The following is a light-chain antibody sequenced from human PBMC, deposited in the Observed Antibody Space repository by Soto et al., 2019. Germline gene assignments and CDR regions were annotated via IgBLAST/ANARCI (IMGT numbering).Light chain of an antibody. CDR1: SSDVGCYNY. V-gene: IGLV2-14*01. CDR2: DVS. CDR3: SSYTISTLLD. Sequence: QSALTQPASVSGSPGQSITISCTGTSSDVGCYNYVSWYQQHPGKAPKLMIYDVSNRPSGVSNRFSGSKSGNTASLTISGLQSEDEADYYCSSYTISTLLDFGTGTKLTVL. J-gene: IGLJ1*01.